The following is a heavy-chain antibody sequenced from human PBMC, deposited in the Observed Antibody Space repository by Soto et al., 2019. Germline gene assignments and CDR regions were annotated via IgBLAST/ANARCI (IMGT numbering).Heavy chain of an antibody. D-gene: IGHD3-3*01. J-gene: IGHJ3*02. CDR2: IYSGGST. CDR3: ARELGDVWSGSGGAFDI. CDR1: GFTVSSNY. Sequence: PGGSLRLSCAASGFTVSSNYMSWVRQAPGKGLEWVSVIYSGGSTYYADSVKGRFTISRHNSKNTLYLQMNSLRAEDTAVYYCARELGDVWSGSGGAFDIWGQGTMVTVSS. V-gene: IGHV3-53*04.